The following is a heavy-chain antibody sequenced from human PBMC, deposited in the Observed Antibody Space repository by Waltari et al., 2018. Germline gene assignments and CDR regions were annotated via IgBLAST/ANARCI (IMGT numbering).Heavy chain of an antibody. CDR2: VRGDGKT. CDR3: ARDRGRGLYLDS. J-gene: IGHJ4*02. Sequence: QLQLQESGPGLVKPSGPLSLTCAVSGDSMSSTDCWSWVRQPPGKGLEWVGQVRGDGKTNYNPSFASRITISLDTYNKQFSLKVTSATAADTAIYYCARDRGRGLYLDSWGPGTQVTVSP. V-gene: IGHV4-4*02. CDR1: GDSMSSTDC. D-gene: IGHD1-1*01.